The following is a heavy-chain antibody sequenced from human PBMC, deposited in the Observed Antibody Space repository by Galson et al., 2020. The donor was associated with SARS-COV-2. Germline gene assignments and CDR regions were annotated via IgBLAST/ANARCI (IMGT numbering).Heavy chain of an antibody. V-gene: IGHV4-34*01. CDR3: ARVPPRYFDWLCPNYYYYYGMDL. Sequence: SETLSLTCAAYGGSFSGYYWSWIRQPPGKGLEWIGEINHSGSTNYNPSLKSRVTISVDTSKNQFSLKLSSVTAADTAVYYCARVPPRYFDWLCPNYYYYYGMDLWGQGTTVTVSS. D-gene: IGHD3-9*01. J-gene: IGHJ6*01. CDR1: GGSFSGYY. CDR2: INHSGST.